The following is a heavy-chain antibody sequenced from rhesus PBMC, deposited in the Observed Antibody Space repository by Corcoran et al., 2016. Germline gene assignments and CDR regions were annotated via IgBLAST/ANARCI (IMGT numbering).Heavy chain of an antibody. V-gene: IGHV3S5*01. CDR1: GFTFSSYG. CDR2: INSGGGST. Sequence: EVQLVETGGGLVQPGGSLKLSCAASGFTFSSYGMSWVRQAPGKGLEWVSAINSGGGSTYYADSVKGRFTISRHNSKNTLSLQMNSLRAEDTAVYYCAKNTNFWTGYYFDYWGQGVLVTVSS. D-gene: IGHD3-3*01. CDR3: AKNTNFWTGYYFDY. J-gene: IGHJ4*01.